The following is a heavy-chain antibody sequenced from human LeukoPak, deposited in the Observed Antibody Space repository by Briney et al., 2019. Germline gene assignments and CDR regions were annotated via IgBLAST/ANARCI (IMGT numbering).Heavy chain of an antibody. D-gene: IGHD2-15*01. Sequence: GGSLRLSCAASGFTFSSYAMHWVRQAPGKGLEYVSAISSNGGSTYYANSAKGRFTISRDNSKNTLYLQMGSLRAEDMAVYYCARGPSRIPANWFDPWGQGTLVTVSS. J-gene: IGHJ5*02. CDR2: ISSNGGST. CDR1: GFTFSSYA. CDR3: ARGPSRIPANWFDP. V-gene: IGHV3-64*01.